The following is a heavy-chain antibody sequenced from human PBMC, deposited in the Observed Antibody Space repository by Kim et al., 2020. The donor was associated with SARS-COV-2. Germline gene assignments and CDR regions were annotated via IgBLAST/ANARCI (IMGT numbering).Heavy chain of an antibody. J-gene: IGHJ5*02. CDR1: GYTFTGYY. V-gene: IGHV1-2*02. CDR2: INPNSGGT. D-gene: IGHD2-21*02. Sequence: ASVKVSCKASGYTFTGYYMHWVRQAPGQGLEWMGWINPNSGGTNYAQKFQGRVTMTRDTSISTAYMELSRLRSDDTAVYYCAREFRPGSVDCGDCYWRGPRWFDPWGQGTLVTVSS. CDR3: AREFRPGSVDCGDCYWRGPRWFDP.